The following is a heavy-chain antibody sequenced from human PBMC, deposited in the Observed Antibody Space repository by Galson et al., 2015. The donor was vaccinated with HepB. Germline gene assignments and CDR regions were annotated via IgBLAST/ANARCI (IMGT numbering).Heavy chain of an antibody. Sequence: SLRLSCAASGFTFSSYSMSWVRQAPGKGLEWVSYISSSSSTIYYADSVKGRFTISRDNATNSLYLQMNSLRAEDTAVYYCARDERNVCSDYWGQGTLVTVSS. CDR2: ISSSSSTI. CDR3: ARDERNVCSDY. V-gene: IGHV3-48*01. J-gene: IGHJ4*02. CDR1: GFTFSSYS. D-gene: IGHD3-10*02.